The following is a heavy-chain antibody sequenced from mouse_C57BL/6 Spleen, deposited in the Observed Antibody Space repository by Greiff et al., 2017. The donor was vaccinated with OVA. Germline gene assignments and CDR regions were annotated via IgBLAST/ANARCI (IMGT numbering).Heavy chain of an antibody. D-gene: IGHD4-1*01. V-gene: IGHV1-26*01. CDR3: ARKGANWAYCDY. CDR2: INPNNGGT. CDR1: GYTFTDYY. J-gene: IGHJ2*01. Sequence: EVKLQQSGPELVKPGASVKISCKASGYTFTDYYMNWVKQSHGKSLEWIGDINPNNGGTSYNQKFKGKATLPVDKSSSTAYMELRSLTSEDSAVYYCARKGANWAYCDYWGQGTTLTVSS.